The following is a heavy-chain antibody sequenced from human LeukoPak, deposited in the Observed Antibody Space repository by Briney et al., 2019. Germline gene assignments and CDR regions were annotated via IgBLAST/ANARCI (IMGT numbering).Heavy chain of an antibody. V-gene: IGHV3-23*01. Sequence: GGSLRFSCAASEFIFSNYWMSWVRQAPGKGLEWVSAISGSGGSTYYADSVKGRFTISRDNSKNTLYLQMNSLRAEDTAVYYCAKAWDFWSQLFFDYWGQGTLVTVSS. D-gene: IGHD3-3*01. CDR1: EFIFSNYW. CDR2: ISGSGGST. J-gene: IGHJ4*02. CDR3: AKAWDFWSQLFFDY.